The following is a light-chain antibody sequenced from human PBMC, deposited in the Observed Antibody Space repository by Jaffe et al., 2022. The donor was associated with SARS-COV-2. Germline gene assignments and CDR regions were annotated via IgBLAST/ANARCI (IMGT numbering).Light chain of an antibody. J-gene: IGKJ1*01. V-gene: IGKV1-27*01. CDR3: QKYDSVPWT. Sequence: DIQMTQSPSSLSASVGDRVTITCRARQGISNYLAWYQQKPGKVPKLLIYGASTLQSGVPSRFSGSGSGTDFTLTISSLQPEDVASYYCQKYDSVPWTFGQGTKVEIK. CDR2: GAS. CDR1: QGISNY.